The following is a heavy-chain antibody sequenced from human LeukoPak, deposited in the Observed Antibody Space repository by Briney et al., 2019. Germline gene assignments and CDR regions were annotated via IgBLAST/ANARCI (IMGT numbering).Heavy chain of an antibody. J-gene: IGHJ6*03. Sequence: GASVKVSCKASGGTFSSYAISWVRQAPGQGLEWMGGIIPIFGTANYAQKFQGRVTITADESTSTAYMELSSLRSEDTAVYYCARIAAAGTPSRVRFCYYYYMDVWGKGTTVTISS. D-gene: IGHD6-13*01. CDR3: ARIAAAGTPSRVRFCYYYYMDV. V-gene: IGHV1-69*01. CDR1: GGTFSSYA. CDR2: IIPIFGTA.